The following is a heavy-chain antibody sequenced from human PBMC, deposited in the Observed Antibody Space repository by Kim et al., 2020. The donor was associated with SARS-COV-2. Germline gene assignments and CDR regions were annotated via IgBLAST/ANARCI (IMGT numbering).Heavy chain of an antibody. D-gene: IGHD1-20*01. J-gene: IGHJ2*01. CDR3: ARGPIEEGIRATKGYFDL. CDR2: IGTKADT. Sequence: GGSLRLSCAASGFTFSSYDMHWVRQGTEKGLEWVSSIGTKADTYYPYSVKDRFTISRENAKDSFYLQMNSLRAEDTAVYYCARGPIEEGIRATKGYFDLWGRGTVVTVSS. V-gene: IGHV3-13*04. CDR1: GFTFSSYD.